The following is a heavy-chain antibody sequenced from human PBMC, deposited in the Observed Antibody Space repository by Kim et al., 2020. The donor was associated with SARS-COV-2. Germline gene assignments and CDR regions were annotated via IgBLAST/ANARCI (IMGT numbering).Heavy chain of an antibody. J-gene: IGHJ1*01. CDR2: IYSGGNT. V-gene: IGHV3-66*01. CDR3: ATVVFYYDAGYFKN. Sequence: PGMGLEWVSFIYSGGNTIYADSVKGRLIISRDHSKNTLYLQMNSLRAEDTAVYYCATVVFYYDAGYFKNWGQGTLVIVSS. D-gene: IGHD3-22*01.